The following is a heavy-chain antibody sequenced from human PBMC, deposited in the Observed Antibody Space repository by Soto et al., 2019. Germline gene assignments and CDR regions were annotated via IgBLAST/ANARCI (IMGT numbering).Heavy chain of an antibody. Sequence: EVQLVESGGGLVKPGGSLTLSCAASGFTFSNAWMNWVRQAAGKGLEWVGRIKSKTDGGTTDYAAAVTGRFAISRDDSKNTLYLQMSSLKTEDTAAYYWTTKGPSSWTNFDYWGQGSLVTVSS. V-gene: IGHV3-15*07. CDR3: TTKGPSSWTNFDY. J-gene: IGHJ4*02. CDR1: GFTFSNAW. D-gene: IGHD6-13*01. CDR2: IKSKTDGGTT.